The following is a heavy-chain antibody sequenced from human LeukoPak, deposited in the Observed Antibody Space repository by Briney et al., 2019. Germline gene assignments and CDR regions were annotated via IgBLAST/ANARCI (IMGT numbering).Heavy chain of an antibody. V-gene: IGHV3-7*01. CDR1: GFTFSGFW. CDR2: INQDGSET. Sequence: GGSLRLSCAASGFTFSGFWMNWVRQAPGKGLEWVANINQDGSETFYVDSVKGRSTIFRGNTDNSVYLQMNSLRAEDTAVYFCARDNTVAGIVFDPWGQEPWSPSP. J-gene: IGHJ5*02. D-gene: IGHD5-12*01. CDR3: ARDNTVAGIVFDP.